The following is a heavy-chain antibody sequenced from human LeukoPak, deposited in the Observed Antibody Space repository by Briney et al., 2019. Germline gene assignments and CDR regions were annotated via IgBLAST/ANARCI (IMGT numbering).Heavy chain of an antibody. J-gene: IGHJ4*02. CDR3: AKVGAVADTQGMGYFDY. CDR2: VYNTGST. D-gene: IGHD6-19*01. CDR1: GGSINSDF. V-gene: IGHV4-59*01. Sequence: SETLSLTCTVSGGSINSDFWSWIRQPPGKGLEWIGYVYNTGSTNYNPSLSSRVSISIDTSKNQFSLKLTSVTAADTAVYYCAKVGAVADTQGMGYFDYWGQGTLVTVSS.